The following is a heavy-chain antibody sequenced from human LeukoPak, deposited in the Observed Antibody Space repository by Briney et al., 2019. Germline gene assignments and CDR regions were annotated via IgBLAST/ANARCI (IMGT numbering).Heavy chain of an antibody. CDR1: GSTFSSYW. Sequence: GGSLRLSCAASGSTFSSYWMHWVRQAPGKGLVWVSRINSDGSSTSYADSVKGRFTISRDNAKNTLYLQMNSLRAEDTAVYYCARVATEYTQWLVRYYYYYMDVWGKGTTVTVSS. J-gene: IGHJ6*03. CDR2: INSDGSST. D-gene: IGHD6-19*01. V-gene: IGHV3-74*01. CDR3: ARVATEYTQWLVRYYYYYMDV.